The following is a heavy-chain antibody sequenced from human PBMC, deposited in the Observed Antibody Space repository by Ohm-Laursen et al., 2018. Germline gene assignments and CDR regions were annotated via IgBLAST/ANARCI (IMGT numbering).Heavy chain of an antibody. V-gene: IGHV3-23*01. J-gene: IGHJ4*02. CDR1: GFTFSIYA. Sequence: SLRLSCAASGFTFSIYAMHWVRQAPGKGLEWVSAISAGGGNTYYADSVKGRFTISRDNSKNTLYLQMNSLRAEDTAVYYCAKRDVSNYHCFDSWGQGTLVTVSS. D-gene: IGHD4-11*01. CDR2: ISAGGGNT. CDR3: AKRDVSNYHCFDS.